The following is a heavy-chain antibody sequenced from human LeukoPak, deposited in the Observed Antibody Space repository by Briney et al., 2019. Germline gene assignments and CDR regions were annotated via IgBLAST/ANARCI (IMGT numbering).Heavy chain of an antibody. CDR3: ARGTIFGVVYAFDI. CDR2: IYHSGST. J-gene: IGHJ3*02. Sequence: SETLSLTCTVSGGSISSYYWSWIRQPPGKGLEWIGYIYHSGSTYYNPSLKSRVTISVDRSKNQFSLKLSSVTAADTAVYYCARGTIFGVVYAFDIWGQGTMVTVSS. CDR1: GGSISSYY. D-gene: IGHD3-3*01. V-gene: IGHV4-59*12.